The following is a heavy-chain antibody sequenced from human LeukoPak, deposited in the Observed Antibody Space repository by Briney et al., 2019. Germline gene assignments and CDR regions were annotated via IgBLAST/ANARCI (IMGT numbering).Heavy chain of an antibody. CDR2: IKYDGREI. CDR3: ARAYYYDSSGYPMDGGFDM. CDR1: DFSFSDSW. J-gene: IGHJ3*02. V-gene: IGHV3-7*04. D-gene: IGHD3-22*01. Sequence: GGSLRLSCIASDFSFSDSWLTWVRKAAGKGLEWVASIKYDGREIQYVDSVKGRFTISRDNAKNSLYLQMNSLRAEDTAVYYCARAYYYDSSGYPMDGGFDMWGQGTMVTVSS.